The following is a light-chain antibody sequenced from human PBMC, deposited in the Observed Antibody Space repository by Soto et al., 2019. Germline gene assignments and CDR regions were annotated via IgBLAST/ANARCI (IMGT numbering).Light chain of an antibody. CDR1: QGVDF. V-gene: IGKV3-11*01. CDR2: DAS. Sequence: EIVLTQSPATLSLSPGERATLSCRASQGVDFFAWYQQKPGQAPRLLIYDASIRVTGIPARFSGSGSGTAFTLTISSLEPDDSAVYYCQQRGNWPLTFGGGTKVEIK. J-gene: IGKJ4*01. CDR3: QQRGNWPLT.